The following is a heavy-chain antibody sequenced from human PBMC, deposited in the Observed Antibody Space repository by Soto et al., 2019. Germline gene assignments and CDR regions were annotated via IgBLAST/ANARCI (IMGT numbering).Heavy chain of an antibody. CDR2: ISGGVTTT. CDR1: GFTFNSYA. CDR3: AKALVYYYYGVDV. V-gene: IGHV3-23*01. Sequence: EVQLLESAGDLVQPGGSLRLSCAASGFTFNSYAMSWVRQAPGKGLEWVSTISGGVTTTYYADSVKGRFTISRDNSKNTLSLQMNSLRAEDTAVYYCAKALVYYYYGVDVWGQGTTVTVSS. J-gene: IGHJ6*02. D-gene: IGHD6-6*01.